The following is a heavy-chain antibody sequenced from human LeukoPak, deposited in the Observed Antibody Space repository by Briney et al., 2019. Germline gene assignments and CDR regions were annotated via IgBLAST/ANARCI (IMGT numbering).Heavy chain of an antibody. D-gene: IGHD1-14*01. CDR2: IWYDGSNE. J-gene: IGHJ4*02. V-gene: IGHV3-33*08. CDR1: GFTFSSYG. Sequence: GGSLRLSCAASGFTFSSYGMHWVRQAPGKGLEGVGVIWYDGSNEYYADSVKGRFTISRDDSKNTVYLQINSLRAEDTAVYYCARGNPPSDPLDYWGQGTLVTVSS. CDR3: ARGNPPSDPLDY.